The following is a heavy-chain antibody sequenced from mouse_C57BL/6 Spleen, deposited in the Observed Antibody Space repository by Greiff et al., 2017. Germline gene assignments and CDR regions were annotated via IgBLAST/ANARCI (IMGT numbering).Heavy chain of an antibody. CDR1: GYAFTNYL. V-gene: IGHV1-54*01. CDR3: ARVEDSFAY. J-gene: IGHJ2*01. CDR2: INPGSGGT. Sequence: VQGVESGAELVRPGTSVKVSCKASGYAFTNYLIEWVKQRPGQGLEWIGVINPGSGGTNYNEKFKGKATLTADNTYSTAYMQLSSLTSEDSAVYFCARVEDSFAYWGQGTPLTVSS.